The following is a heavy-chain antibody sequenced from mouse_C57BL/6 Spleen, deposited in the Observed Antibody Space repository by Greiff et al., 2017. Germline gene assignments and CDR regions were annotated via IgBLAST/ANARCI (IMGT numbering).Heavy chain of an antibody. D-gene: IGHD3-1*01. J-gene: IGHJ3*01. Sequence: EVKLEESGAELVRPGASVKLSCTASGFNIKDDYMHWVKQRPEQGLEWIGWIDPENGDTEYASKFQGKATKTADTSSNTAYLQLSSLTSEDTAVYYCTTGLLAYWGQGTLVTVSA. CDR3: TTGLLAY. V-gene: IGHV14-4*01. CDR1: GFNIKDDY. CDR2: IDPENGDT.